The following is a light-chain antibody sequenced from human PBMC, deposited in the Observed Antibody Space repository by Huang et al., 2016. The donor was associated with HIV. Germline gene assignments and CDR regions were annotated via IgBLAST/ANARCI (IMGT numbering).Light chain of an antibody. CDR3: QQLNDYPWT. CDR1: EGISSY. Sequence: IQLTHSPSSLSASVGDRVTITCRASEGISSYLAWYQQKSGKAPNFLIYAASTLQSGVQSRFSGSGSGTDFTLTISSLQPEDFATYYCQQLNDYPWTFGQGTKVEIK. J-gene: IGKJ1*01. CDR2: AAS. V-gene: IGKV1-9*01.